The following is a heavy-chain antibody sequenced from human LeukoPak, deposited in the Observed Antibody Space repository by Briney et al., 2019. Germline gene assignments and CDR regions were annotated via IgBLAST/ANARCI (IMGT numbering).Heavy chain of an antibody. J-gene: IGHJ4*02. Sequence: ASVKVSCKASGGTFSSYAISWVRQAPGQGLEWMGGIIPIFGTANYAQKFQGGVAITTDESTSTAYMELSSLRSEDTAVYYCARLKYAGYSSGWYYFDYWGQGTLVTVSS. CDR1: GGTFSSYA. CDR2: IIPIFGTA. CDR3: ARLKYAGYSSGWYYFDY. V-gene: IGHV1-69*05. D-gene: IGHD6-19*01.